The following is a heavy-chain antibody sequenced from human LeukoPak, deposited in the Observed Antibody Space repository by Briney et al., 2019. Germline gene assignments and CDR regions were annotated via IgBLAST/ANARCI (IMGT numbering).Heavy chain of an antibody. CDR2: IYYSGST. D-gene: IGHD6-13*01. Sequence: TPSETLSLTCTVSGGSISSYYWSWIRQPPGKGLEWIGYIYYSGSTNYNPSLKSRVTISVDTSKNQFSLKLSSVTAADTAVYYCASRIAAAGMYYYYGMDVWGQGTTATVSS. V-gene: IGHV4-59*01. CDR1: GGSISSYY. CDR3: ASRIAAAGMYYYYGMDV. J-gene: IGHJ6*02.